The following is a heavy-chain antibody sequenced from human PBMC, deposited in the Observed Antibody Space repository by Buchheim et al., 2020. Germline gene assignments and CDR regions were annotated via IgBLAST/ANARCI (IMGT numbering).Heavy chain of an antibody. V-gene: IGHV3-30*18. CDR1: GFTFSTYG. CDR3: AKISGSYGVTKTEYSAIDY. CDR2: MSYDGSDK. J-gene: IGHJ4*02. Sequence: QVQLVESGGGVVQPGRSLRLSCAASGFTFSTYGMHWVRQAPGKGLEWVAIMSYDGSDKYYADSVKGRFTISRDNFKNSLDPQMNNLRAEDAAVYYCAKISGSYGVTKTEYSAIDYWGQGTL. D-gene: IGHD1-26*01.